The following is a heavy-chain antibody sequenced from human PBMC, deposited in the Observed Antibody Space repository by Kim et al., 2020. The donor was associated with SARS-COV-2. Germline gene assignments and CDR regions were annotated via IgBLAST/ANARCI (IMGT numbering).Heavy chain of an antibody. D-gene: IGHD1-26*01. CDR1: GGSISSGGYY. CDR2: IYYSGST. CDR3: ARDRPGALDY. J-gene: IGHJ4*02. V-gene: IGHV4-31*03. Sequence: SETLSLTCTVSGGSISSGGYYWSWIRQHPGKGLEWIGYIYYSGSTYYNPSLKSRVTISVDTSKNQFSLKLSSVTAADTAVYYCARDRPGALDYWGQGTLVTVSS.